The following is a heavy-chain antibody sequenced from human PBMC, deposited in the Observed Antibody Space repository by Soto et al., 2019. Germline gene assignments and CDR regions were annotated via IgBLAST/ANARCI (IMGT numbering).Heavy chain of an antibody. Sequence: QVQLVQSGAEVKKPGASVKVSCKASGYTFTSYDINWVRQATGQGLEWMGWMNPNSGNTGYAQKFQGRVTMTRNTSRITAYMELSSLRSEDTAVYYCARVLNWASFYDFWSGYYNYYYYGMDVWGQGTTVTVSS. CDR1: GYTFTSYD. CDR2: MNPNSGNT. CDR3: ARVLNWASFYDFWSGYYNYYYYGMDV. V-gene: IGHV1-8*01. D-gene: IGHD3-3*01. J-gene: IGHJ6*02.